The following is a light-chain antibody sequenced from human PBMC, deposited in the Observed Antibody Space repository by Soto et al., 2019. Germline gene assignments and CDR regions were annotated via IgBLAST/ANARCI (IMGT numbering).Light chain of an antibody. V-gene: IGLV2-23*01. J-gene: IGLJ2*01. CDR3: CSYAGTNVV. CDR1: SSDVGSYNL. CDR2: EGS. Sequence: QSALTQPASVSGSPGQSITISCTGTSSDVGSYNLVSWYQQHPGKAPKLMIYEGSKRPSGVSNRFSGSKSGNTASLTISGLQAEDEADYYCCSYAGTNVVSGGGTKLTVL.